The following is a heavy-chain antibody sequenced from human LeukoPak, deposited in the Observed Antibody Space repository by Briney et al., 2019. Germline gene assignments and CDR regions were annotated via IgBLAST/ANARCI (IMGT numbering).Heavy chain of an antibody. CDR3: ARDLSTVTQGNWFDP. CDR1: GFTFSDYY. CDR2: ISSSGSTI. D-gene: IGHD4-11*01. V-gene: IGHV3-11*04. J-gene: IGHJ5*02. Sequence: GGSLRLSCAASGFTFSDYYMSWIRQAPGKGLEWVSYISSSGSTIYYADSVKGRFTISRDNAKNSLYLQMNSLRAEDTAVYYCARDLSTVTQGNWFDPWGQGTLVTVSS.